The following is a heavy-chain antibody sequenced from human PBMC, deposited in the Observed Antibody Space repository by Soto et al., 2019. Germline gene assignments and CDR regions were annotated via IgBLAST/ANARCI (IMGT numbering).Heavy chain of an antibody. J-gene: IGHJ5*02. CDR3: AKWGASHSSSPYEKA. V-gene: IGHV3-23*01. D-gene: IGHD6-6*01. CDR2: ISGSGGST. Sequence: EVQLLESGGGLVQPGGSLRLSCAASGFTFSSYAMSWVRQAPGKGLEWVSAISGSGGSTYYADSVKGRFTISRDNSKNPLYLQMNSLRAEDTAIYYCAKWGASHSSSPYEKAWGQGTLVTVSS. CDR1: GFTFSSYA.